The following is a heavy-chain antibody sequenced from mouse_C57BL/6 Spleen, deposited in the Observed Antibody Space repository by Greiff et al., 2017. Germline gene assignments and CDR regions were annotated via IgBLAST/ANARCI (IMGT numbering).Heavy chain of an antibody. CDR3: ATYYYGSSYVGWYFDV. CDR2: IYPRSGNT. Sequence: VKLQESGAELARPGASVKLSCKASGYTFTSYGISWVKQRTGQGLEWIGEIYPRSGNTYYNEKFKGKATLTADKSSSTAYMELRSLTSEDSAVYFCATYYYGSSYVGWYFDVWGTGTTVTVSS. V-gene: IGHV1-81*01. D-gene: IGHD1-1*01. CDR1: GYTFTSYG. J-gene: IGHJ1*03.